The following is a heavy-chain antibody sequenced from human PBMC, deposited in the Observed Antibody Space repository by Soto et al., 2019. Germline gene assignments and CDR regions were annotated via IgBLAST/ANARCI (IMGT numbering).Heavy chain of an antibody. CDR2: ILVDGRT. J-gene: IGHJ3*01. V-gene: IGHV3-23*01. D-gene: IGHD2-8*02. CDR1: GFPCGSYD. Sequence: GGSLRLSCAASGFPCGSYDMTWVRQAPGKGLEWVSTILVDGRTFYVDSVKGRFTISRDNSRNTVYLQMNSLTAGDTALYYCAKATATGGGAFDFCGQGTMVTVS. CDR3: AKATATGGGAFDF.